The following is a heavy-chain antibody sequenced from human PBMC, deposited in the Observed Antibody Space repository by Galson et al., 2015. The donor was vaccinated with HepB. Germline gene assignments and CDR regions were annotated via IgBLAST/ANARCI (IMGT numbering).Heavy chain of an antibody. V-gene: IGHV3-30*18. CDR3: AKAIMRVVVSTSFDY. J-gene: IGHJ4*02. CDR2: ISYDGSNK. CDR1: GFTFSSYG. Sequence: SLRLSCAASGFTFSSYGMHWVRQAPGKGLEWVAVISYDGSNKYYADSVKGRFTISRDNSKNTLYLQMNSLRAEDTAVYYCAKAIMRVVVSTSFDYWGQGTLVTVSS. D-gene: IGHD3-22*01.